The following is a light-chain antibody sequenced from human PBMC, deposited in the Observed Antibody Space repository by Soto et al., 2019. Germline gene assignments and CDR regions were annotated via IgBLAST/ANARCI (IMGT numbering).Light chain of an antibody. CDR2: DAS. V-gene: IGKV3-11*01. CDR1: QSISSY. J-gene: IGKJ1*01. CDR3: QQRSNWLPAWT. Sequence: EIVMTQSPGTLSLSPGERATLSCRASQSISSYLAWYQQNPGQAPRLLIYDASNRATGIPARFSGSGAGTDFTLTISSLEPEDFAVYYGQQRSNWLPAWTFGQGTKVDIK.